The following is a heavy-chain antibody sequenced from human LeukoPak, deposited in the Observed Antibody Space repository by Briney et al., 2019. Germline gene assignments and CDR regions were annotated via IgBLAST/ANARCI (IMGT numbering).Heavy chain of an antibody. CDR1: GVTVSSNS. Sequence: VGALRLSCTVSGVTVSSNSMSWVRQAPGEGLGWVSFIYSAGSTHYSDSVKGRFTISIDNSKNTLYLQMNSLRAEDTAVYYCARRAGAYTHPYDYWGQGTLVTVS. CDR3: ARRAGAYTHPYDY. J-gene: IGHJ4*02. D-gene: IGHD3-16*01. V-gene: IGHV3-53*01. CDR2: IYSAGST.